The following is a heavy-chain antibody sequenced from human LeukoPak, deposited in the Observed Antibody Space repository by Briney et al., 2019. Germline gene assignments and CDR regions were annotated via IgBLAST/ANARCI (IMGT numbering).Heavy chain of an antibody. CDR3: ARQTVVVPPAD. CDR2: IYHSGST. CDR1: GFSISSGYY. J-gene: IGHJ4*02. Sequence: PSETLSLTCAVSGFSISSGYYWGWIRQPPGKGLEWIGTIYHSGSTYYNPSLKSRVTMSVDTSKNQFSLNLRYVTAADTAVYYCARQTVVVPPADWGQGTLVTVSP. V-gene: IGHV4-38-2*01. D-gene: IGHD2-2*01.